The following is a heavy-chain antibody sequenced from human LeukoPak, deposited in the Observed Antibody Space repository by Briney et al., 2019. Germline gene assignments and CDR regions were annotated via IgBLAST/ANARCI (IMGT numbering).Heavy chain of an antibody. J-gene: IGHJ3*02. Sequence: PSETLSLTCAVYGGSFSGYYWSWIRQPPGKGLEWIGEINHSGSTNYNPSLKSRVTISVDTSKNQFSLKLSSVTAADTAVYYCARDQWVRSNWNDANDAFDIWGQGTMVTVSS. V-gene: IGHV4-34*01. CDR2: INHSGST. CDR3: ARDQWVRSNWNDANDAFDI. D-gene: IGHD1-20*01. CDR1: GGSFSGYY.